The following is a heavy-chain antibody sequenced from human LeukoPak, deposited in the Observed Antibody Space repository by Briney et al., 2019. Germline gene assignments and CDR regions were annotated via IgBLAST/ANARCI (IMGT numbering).Heavy chain of an antibody. CDR1: GFTLSAYS. CDR3: ARKLWHRNDC. D-gene: IGHD3-16*01. Sequence: PGGSLRLSCAASGFTLSAYSMNWVRQAPGKGLEWVSFISGGGGTIYYADSVKGRFTVSRDNFKNTLYLQMNSLRAEDTALYYCARKLWHRNDCWGQGTLVTVSS. CDR2: ISGGGGTI. J-gene: IGHJ4*02. V-gene: IGHV3-48*01.